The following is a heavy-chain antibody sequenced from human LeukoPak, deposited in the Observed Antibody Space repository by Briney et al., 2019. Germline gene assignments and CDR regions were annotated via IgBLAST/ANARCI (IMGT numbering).Heavy chain of an antibody. CDR2: ISGYNGNT. D-gene: IGHD3-22*01. J-gene: IGHJ4*02. Sequence: ASVKVSCKASGYTFTSYGISWVRQAPGQGLEWMGWISGYNGNTKYEQKFQGRLTMTTDTSTSTAYMELRSLRSDDTAVYYCARGGRSYDSSGYYPIDYWGQGTLVTVSS. CDR3: ARGGRSYDSSGYYPIDY. V-gene: IGHV1-18*01. CDR1: GYTFTSYG.